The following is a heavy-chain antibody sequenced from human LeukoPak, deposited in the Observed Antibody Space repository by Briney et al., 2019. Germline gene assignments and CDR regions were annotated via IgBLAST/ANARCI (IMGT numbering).Heavy chain of an antibody. CDR1: GFTFSDYY. Sequence: GGSLRLSRAASGFTFSDYYMSWIRQAPGKGLEWVSYISSSGSTIYYADSVKGRFTISRDNAKNSLYLQMNSLRAEDTAVYYCARQRRATMISAFDIWGQGTMVTVSS. CDR3: ARQRRATMISAFDI. D-gene: IGHD5-24*01. V-gene: IGHV3-11*04. CDR2: ISSSGSTI. J-gene: IGHJ3*02.